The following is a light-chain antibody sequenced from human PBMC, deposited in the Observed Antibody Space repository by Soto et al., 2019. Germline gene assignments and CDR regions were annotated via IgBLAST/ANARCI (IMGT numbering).Light chain of an antibody. J-gene: IGLJ3*02. CDR1: SSDVGGYDY. CDR2: EVT. Sequence: QSALTQPASVSGSPGQSITISCTGTSSDVGGYDYVSWYQQHPGKAPQLTIYEVTNRASGVSSRFSGSKSGNTASLTISGLQAEDEADYYCSSYTNSDTWVFGGGTQLTVL. V-gene: IGLV2-14*01. CDR3: SSYTNSDTWV.